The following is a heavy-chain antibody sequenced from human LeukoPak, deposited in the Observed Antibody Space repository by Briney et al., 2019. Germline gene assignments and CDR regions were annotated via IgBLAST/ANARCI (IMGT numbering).Heavy chain of an antibody. CDR2: ISYDGSNK. J-gene: IGHJ4*02. CDR1: GFTFSSYA. D-gene: IGHD3/OR15-3a*01. CDR3: ARERADFFDY. Sequence: GGSLRLSCAASGFTFSSYAMHWVRQAPGKGLEWVAVISYDGSNKYYADSVKGRFTISRDNSKNTLYLQMNSLRAEDTAVYYCARERADFFDYWGQGTLVTVSS. V-gene: IGHV3-30-3*01.